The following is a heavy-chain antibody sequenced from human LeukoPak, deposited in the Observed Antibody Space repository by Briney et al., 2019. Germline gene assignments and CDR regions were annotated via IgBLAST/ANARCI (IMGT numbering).Heavy chain of an antibody. D-gene: IGHD2-2*01. CDR1: GFTFSSYW. CDR3: ARGGRRGIRQEPALDY. V-gene: IGHV4-34*01. J-gene: IGHJ4*02. Sequence: GSLRLSCAASGFTFSSYWMHWVRQPPGKGLEWIGEINHSGSTNYNPSLKSRVTISVDTSKNQFSLKLSSVTAADTAVYYCARGGRRGIRQEPALDYWGQGTLVTVSS. CDR2: INHSGST.